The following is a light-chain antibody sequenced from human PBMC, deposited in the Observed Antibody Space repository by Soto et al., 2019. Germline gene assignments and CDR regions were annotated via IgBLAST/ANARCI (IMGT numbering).Light chain of an antibody. V-gene: IGKV1-16*01. CDR3: QQFNTSPWT. CDR2: AAS. Sequence: DIQMTQSPSSLSASVGDRVTITCRASQGISSYLAWYQQKPGKAPKLLIYAASSLQSGVPSRFSGSGSGTEFTLTISSLQPDDFATYYCQQFNTSPWTFGQGTKVDIK. J-gene: IGKJ1*01. CDR1: QGISSY.